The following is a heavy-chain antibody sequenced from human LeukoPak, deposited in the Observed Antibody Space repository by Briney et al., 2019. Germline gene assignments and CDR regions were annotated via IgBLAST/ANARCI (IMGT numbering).Heavy chain of an antibody. J-gene: IGHJ4*02. V-gene: IGHV3-30*18. CDR1: RFTFSNYV. Sequence: GRSLRLSCAASRFTFSNYVMHWVRQAPGKGLEWVAVISYDGSDKYYADSVKGRFTISRDNSKNTLYLQMNSLRAEDTAVYYCAKDPRRYSRTGGYFDYWGQGTLVTVSS. D-gene: IGHD6-13*01. CDR3: AKDPRRYSRTGGYFDY. CDR2: ISYDGSDK.